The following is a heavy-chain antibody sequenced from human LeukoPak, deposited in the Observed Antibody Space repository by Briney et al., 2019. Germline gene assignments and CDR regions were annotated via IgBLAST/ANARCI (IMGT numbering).Heavy chain of an antibody. CDR2: INAYNGKT. CDR1: GFTFTSNG. V-gene: IGHV1-18*01. CDR3: ARYAHDYCDY. Sequence: EASVKVSCKTSGFTFTSNGISWVRQAPGQGLEWMGWINAYNGKTNYPQKFQDRVTMTTDTSTSTAYLELRNLRSDDTAVYYCARYAHDYCDYWGQGTLVTVSS. J-gene: IGHJ4*02.